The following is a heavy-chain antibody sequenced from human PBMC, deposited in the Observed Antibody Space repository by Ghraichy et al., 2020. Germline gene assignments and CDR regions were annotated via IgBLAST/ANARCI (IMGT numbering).Heavy chain of an antibody. CDR2: ITSSGKFI. CDR1: GFTLSDYS. V-gene: IGHV3-48*01. D-gene: IGHD2-2*01. J-gene: IGHJ6*02. CDR3: ARASAVVRFYYYAAMDG. Sequence: GGSLRLSCAVSGFTLSDYSINWVRQAPGKGLEWISYITSSGKFISYADSVKGRFTVSRDNAKKTLYLQMNSLRGEDTAVYYCARASAVVRFYYYAAMDGWGQGTTVTVSS.